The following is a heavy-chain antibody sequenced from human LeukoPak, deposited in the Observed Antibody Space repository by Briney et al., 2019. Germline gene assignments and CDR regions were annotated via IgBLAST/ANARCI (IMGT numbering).Heavy chain of an antibody. Sequence: PGGSLRLSCAASGFTFSSYGMHWVRQAPGKGLEWVAVISYDGSNKYYADSVKGRFTISRDNSKNTLYLQMNSLRAEGTAVYYCAKVSTVTTGYHYWGQGTLVTVSS. D-gene: IGHD4-17*01. CDR1: GFTFSSYG. J-gene: IGHJ4*02. V-gene: IGHV3-30*18. CDR2: ISYDGSNK. CDR3: AKVSTVTTGYHY.